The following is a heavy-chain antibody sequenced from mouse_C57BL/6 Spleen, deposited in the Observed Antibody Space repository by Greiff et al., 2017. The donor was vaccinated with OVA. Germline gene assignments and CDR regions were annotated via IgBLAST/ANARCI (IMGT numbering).Heavy chain of an antibody. D-gene: IGHD1-1*01. CDR2: IYPSDSET. V-gene: IGHV1-61*01. CDR3: AIYGSSYGGFAY. J-gene: IGHJ3*01. Sequence: VQLQQPGAELVRPGSSVKLSCKASGYTFTSYWMDWVKQRPGQGLEWIGNIYPSDSETHYNQKFKDKATLTVDKSSSTAYMQLSSLTSEDSAVYYCAIYGSSYGGFAYWGQGTLVTVSA. CDR1: GYTFTSYW.